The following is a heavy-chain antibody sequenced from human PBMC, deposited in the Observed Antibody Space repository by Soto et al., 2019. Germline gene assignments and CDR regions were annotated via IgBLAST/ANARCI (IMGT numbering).Heavy chain of an antibody. J-gene: IGHJ5*02. CDR2: TYYRSKWYN. CDR1: GDSVSSNSAA. CDR3: ARATSYYDFWSGYSVPTNWFDP. Sequence: PSQTLSLTCAISGDSVSSNSAAWNWIRQSPSRGLEWLGRTYYRSKWYNDYAVPVKSRITINPDTSKNQFSLQLNSVTPEDTAVYYCARATSYYDFWSGYSVPTNWFDPWGQGTLVTVSS. D-gene: IGHD3-3*01. V-gene: IGHV6-1*01.